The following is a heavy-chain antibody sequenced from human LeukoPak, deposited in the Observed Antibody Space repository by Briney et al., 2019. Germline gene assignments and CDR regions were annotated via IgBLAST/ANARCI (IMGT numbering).Heavy chain of an antibody. D-gene: IGHD6-13*01. CDR3: ARHIAAAGIFDY. J-gene: IGHJ4*02. CDR1: GGSISSYY. Sequence: PSETLSLTCTVSGGSISSYYWSWIRQPPGKGLEWIGYIYYSGSTNYNPSLKSRVTISIDTSKNQFSLKLSSVTPADTAVYYCARHIAAAGIFDYWGQGTLVTVSS. V-gene: IGHV4-59*08. CDR2: IYYSGST.